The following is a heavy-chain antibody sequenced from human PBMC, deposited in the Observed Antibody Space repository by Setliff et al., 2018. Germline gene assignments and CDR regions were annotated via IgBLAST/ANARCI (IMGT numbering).Heavy chain of an antibody. CDR2: ISYDGSNK. Sequence: PGGSLRLSCAASGFTFSSYAMHWVRQAPGKGLEWVAVISYDGSNKYYADSVKGRFTISRDSSKNTLYLQMSSLRPEDTAVHYCARDQPGPYYNFWSGVPEPWGQGTLVTVSS. CDR1: GFTFSSYA. D-gene: IGHD3-3*01. CDR3: ARDQPGPYYNFWSGVPEP. J-gene: IGHJ4*02. V-gene: IGHV3-30*15.